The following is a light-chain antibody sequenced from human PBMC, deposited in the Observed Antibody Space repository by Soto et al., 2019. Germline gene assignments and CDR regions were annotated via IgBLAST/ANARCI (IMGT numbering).Light chain of an antibody. J-gene: IGKJ3*01. V-gene: IGKV3-11*01. CDR1: QSVGIN. CDR3: QQRSNWPSFT. CDR2: DAS. Sequence: IMMSQFPVILSVSPGERATLSCRASQSVGINLAWYQQKPGQAPRLLIYDASSRATGAPARFSGSGSGTDFTLTISSLEPEDFAVYYCQQRSNWPSFTFGPGTKVDIK.